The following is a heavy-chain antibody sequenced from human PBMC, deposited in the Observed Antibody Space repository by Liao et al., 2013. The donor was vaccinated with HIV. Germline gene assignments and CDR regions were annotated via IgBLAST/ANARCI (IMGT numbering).Heavy chain of an antibody. CDR2: IYSSGSA. Sequence: QVQLQESGPGLVKPLQTLSLTCTVSGGSISSSSYYWSWIRQPAGKGLEWIGRIYSSGSANYNPSLKSRVTMSVDTSKNQFSLKLSSVTAADTAVYYCARCPSRAVADYMDVWGKGTTVTVSS. CDR3: ARCPSRAVADYMDV. V-gene: IGHV4-61*02. D-gene: IGHD6-19*01. J-gene: IGHJ6*03. CDR1: GGSISSSSYY.